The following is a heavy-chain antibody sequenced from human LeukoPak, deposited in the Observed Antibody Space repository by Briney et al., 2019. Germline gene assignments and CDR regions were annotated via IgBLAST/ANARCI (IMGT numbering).Heavy chain of an antibody. J-gene: IGHJ4*02. V-gene: IGHV3-7*02. CDR1: GFTFSNYW. Sequence: GGSLRLSCAASGFTFSNYWMSWVRQAPGKGLEWVANIKQDGSEKYYVDSVKGRFTISRDNAKNSLYLQMNSLRAEDTAVYFCARSPRDSRDWTGSLDYWGQGALVTVSS. CDR3: ARSPRDSRDWTGSLDY. D-gene: IGHD3-22*01. CDR2: IKQDGSEK.